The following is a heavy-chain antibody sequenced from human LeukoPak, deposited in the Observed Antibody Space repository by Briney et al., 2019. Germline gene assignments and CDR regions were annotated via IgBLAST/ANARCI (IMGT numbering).Heavy chain of an antibody. J-gene: IGHJ5*02. CDR2: IYYSGST. V-gene: IGHV4-39*01. Sequence: SETLSLTCTVSGGSISSSSYYWGWIRQPPGKGLEWIGSIYYSGSTYYNPSLKSRVTISVDTSKNQFSLKLSSVTAADTAVYYCARQRAAAGAIWFDPWGQGTLVTVSS. D-gene: IGHD6-13*01. CDR1: GGSISSSSYY. CDR3: ARQRAAAGAIWFDP.